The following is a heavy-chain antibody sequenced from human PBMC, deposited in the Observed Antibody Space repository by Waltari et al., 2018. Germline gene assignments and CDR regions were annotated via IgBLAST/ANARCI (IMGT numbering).Heavy chain of an antibody. CDR1: GYTFTGYY. CDR3: ARKEMATSSFDY. Sequence: QVQLVQSGAEVKKPGASVKVSCKASGYTFTGYYMHWVRQAPGQGLEWMGRINPNSGGTNYGQKFQGRVTMTRDTSISTAYMELSRLRSDDTAVYYCARKEMATSSFDYWGQGTLVTVSS. D-gene: IGHD5-12*01. V-gene: IGHV1-2*06. CDR2: INPNSGGT. J-gene: IGHJ4*02.